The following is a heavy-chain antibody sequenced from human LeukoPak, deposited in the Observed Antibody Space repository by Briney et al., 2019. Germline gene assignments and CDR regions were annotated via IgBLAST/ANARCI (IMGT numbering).Heavy chain of an antibody. D-gene: IGHD3-22*01. J-gene: IGHJ4*02. V-gene: IGHV1-69*13. CDR2: IIPIFGTA. CDR3: ARVRLDGLYYDSSGYFDY. Sequence: SSVKVSCKASGGTFSSYAISWVRQAPAQGLEWVGGIIPIFGTANYAQKFQGRVTITADESTSTAYMELSSLRSGDTAVYYCARVRLDGLYYDSSGYFDYWGQGTLVTVSS. CDR1: GGTFSSYA.